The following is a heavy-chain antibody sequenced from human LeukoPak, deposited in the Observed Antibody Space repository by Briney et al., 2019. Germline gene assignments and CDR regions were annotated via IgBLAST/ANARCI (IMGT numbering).Heavy chain of an antibody. CDR3: ARVPESVGINYFDS. Sequence: PSETLSLTCAVYGGSFSGNFWSWDRQPPGKGLEWIGEINHRGNTNYNPSLKSRVTISVDTSKNQFSLRLSSVTAADTAVYYCARVPESVGINYFDSWGQGTQVTVSS. J-gene: IGHJ4*02. V-gene: IGHV4-34*01. D-gene: IGHD1-26*01. CDR2: INHRGNT. CDR1: GGSFSGNF.